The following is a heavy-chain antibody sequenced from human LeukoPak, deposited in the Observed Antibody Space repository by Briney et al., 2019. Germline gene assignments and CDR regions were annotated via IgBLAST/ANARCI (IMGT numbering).Heavy chain of an antibody. CDR2: MNPNSGNT. D-gene: IGHD3-22*01. CDR1: GYTFTSYD. CDR3: ARARFGKVVVTENYYYYYMDV. J-gene: IGHJ6*03. V-gene: IGHV1-8*03. Sequence: GASVKVSCKASGYTFTSYDINWVRQATGQGPEWMGWMNPNSGNTGYAQKFQGRVTITRNTSISTAYMELSSLRSEDTAVYYCARARFGKVVVTENYYYYYMDVWGKGTTVTVSS.